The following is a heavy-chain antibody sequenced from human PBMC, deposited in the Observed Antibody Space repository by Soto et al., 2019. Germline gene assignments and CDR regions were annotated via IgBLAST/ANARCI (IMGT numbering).Heavy chain of an antibody. J-gene: IGHJ6*02. CDR1: GFTFSTYG. Sequence: QVQLVESGGGVVQPGRSLRLSCAASGFTFSTYGMHWVRQAPDKGLEWVAVIWYDGSNKYYADSVKGRFTISRDNSQNTLYVQMNSLRAEDTAVYYCASEYCSGGRCYYYGMDVWGQGTTVTVSS. CDR3: ASEYCSGGRCYYYGMDV. CDR2: IWYDGSNK. D-gene: IGHD2-15*01. V-gene: IGHV3-33*01.